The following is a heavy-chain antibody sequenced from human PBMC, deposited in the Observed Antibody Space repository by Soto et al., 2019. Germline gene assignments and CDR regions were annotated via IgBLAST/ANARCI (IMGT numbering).Heavy chain of an antibody. D-gene: IGHD6-13*01. J-gene: IGHJ4*02. CDR3: ARGFGYSSSGHDY. V-gene: IGHV4-59*01. CDR2: IYYSGST. Sequence: SETLSLTCTVSGGSISSYYWSWIRQPPGKGLEWIGYIYYSGSTNYNPSLKSRVTISVDTSKNQFSLKLSSVTAADTAVYYCARGFGYSSSGHDYWGQGTLVTVSS. CDR1: GGSISSYY.